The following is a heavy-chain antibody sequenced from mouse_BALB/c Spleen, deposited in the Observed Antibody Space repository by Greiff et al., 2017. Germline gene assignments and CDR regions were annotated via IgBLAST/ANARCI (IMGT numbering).Heavy chain of an antibody. CDR3: TREGRGNWGYFDV. D-gene: IGHD4-1*01. V-gene: IGHV5-6-4*01. CDR2: ISSGGSYT. CDR1: GFTFSSYT. Sequence: EVQLVESGGGLVKPGGSLKLSCAASGFTFSSYTMSWVRQTPEKRLEWVATISSGGSYTYYPDSVKGRFTISRDNAKNTLYLQMSSLKSEDTAMYYCTREGRGNWGYFDVWGAGTTVTVSS. J-gene: IGHJ1*01.